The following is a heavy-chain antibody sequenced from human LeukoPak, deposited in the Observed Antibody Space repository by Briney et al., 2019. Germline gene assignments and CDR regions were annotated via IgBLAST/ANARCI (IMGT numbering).Heavy chain of an antibody. CDR2: ISAYNGNT. CDR3: ARVEQWLVRGPYYFDY. V-gene: IGHV1-18*01. D-gene: IGHD6-19*01. J-gene: IGHJ4*02. CDR1: GYTFTSYG. Sequence: ASVNVSCKASGYTFTSYGISWVRQAPGQGLEWMGWISAYNGNTNYAQKLQGRVTMTTDTSTSTAYMELRSLRSDDTAVYYCARVEQWLVRGPYYFDYWGQGTLVTVSS.